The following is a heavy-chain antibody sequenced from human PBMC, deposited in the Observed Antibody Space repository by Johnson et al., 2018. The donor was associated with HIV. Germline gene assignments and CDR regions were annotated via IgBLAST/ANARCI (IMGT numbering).Heavy chain of an antibody. CDR1: GFTFSSYD. J-gene: IGHJ3*02. D-gene: IGHD1-26*01. CDR2: IGTAGDT. V-gene: IGHV3-13*01. CDR3: ARVMYGGSSKSAAFDI. Sequence: VQLVESGGGVVQPWGSLRLSCAASGFTFSSYDMHWVRQATGKGLEWVSAIGTAGDTYYPGSVKGRFTISRENAKNSLYLQMNSLRAGDTAVYYCARVMYGGSSKSAAFDIWGQGTMVTVSS.